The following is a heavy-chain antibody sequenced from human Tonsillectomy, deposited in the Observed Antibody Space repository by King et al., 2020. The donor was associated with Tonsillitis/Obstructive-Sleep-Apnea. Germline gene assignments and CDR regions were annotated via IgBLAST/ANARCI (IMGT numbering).Heavy chain of an antibody. D-gene: IGHD1-26*01. CDR3: ARDGPGIDY. CDR1: GFSFSSFG. Sequence: VQLVESGGGVVQPGGSLRLSCAAAGFSFSSFGMHWVRQAPGQGLEWVAVIRYDGTTKFYADSVKGRFTLSADNSKNTLFLQMNSLRAEDTAVYYCARDGPGIDYWGQGTLVTVSS. V-gene: IGHV3-33*01. CDR2: IRYDGTTK. J-gene: IGHJ4*02.